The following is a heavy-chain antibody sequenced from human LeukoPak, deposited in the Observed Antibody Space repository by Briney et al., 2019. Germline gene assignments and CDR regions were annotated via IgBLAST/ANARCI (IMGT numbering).Heavy chain of an antibody. Sequence: SETLSLTCTVSGGSISSGSYYWSWIRQSPGKGLEWIGNVYYSGSAYYNPSLKSRVTMSVDTSKNQFSLKLSSVTAADTAVYYCARKPIINNAWYYFDYWGQGTLVTVSS. CDR2: VYYSGSA. J-gene: IGHJ4*02. CDR1: GGSISSGSYY. D-gene: IGHD1/OR15-1a*01. CDR3: ARKPIINNAWYYFDY. V-gene: IGHV4-39*07.